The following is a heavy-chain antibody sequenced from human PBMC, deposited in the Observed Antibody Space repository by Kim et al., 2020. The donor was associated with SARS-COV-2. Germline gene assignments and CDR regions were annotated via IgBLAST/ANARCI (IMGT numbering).Heavy chain of an antibody. CDR1: GGSISSYY. J-gene: IGHJ6*02. D-gene: IGHD2-15*01. Sequence: SETLSLTCTVSGGSISSYYWSWIRQPPGKGLEWIGYIYYSGSTNYNPSLKSRVTISVDTSKNQFSLKLSSVTAADTAVYYCARSQDIVVVVAAPRGMDVWGQGTTVTVSS. CDR3: ARSQDIVVVVAAPRGMDV. V-gene: IGHV4-59*13. CDR2: IYYSGST.